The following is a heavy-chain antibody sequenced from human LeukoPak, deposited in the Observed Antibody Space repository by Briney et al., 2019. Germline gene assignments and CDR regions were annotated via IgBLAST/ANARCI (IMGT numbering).Heavy chain of an antibody. CDR3: ARDLHLCVDV. CDR1: GFTVNTYG. D-gene: IGHD3-10*02. Sequence: GGSLRLSCAVSGFTVNTYGMHWVRQVPGERLVWVSYINPDGSSITSADSQKGRFTIYRDSVNNTLYPQSNSLRGVDTAVYYCARDLHLCVDVLGQGTT. J-gene: IGHJ6*01. V-gene: IGHV3-74*01. CDR2: INPDGSSI.